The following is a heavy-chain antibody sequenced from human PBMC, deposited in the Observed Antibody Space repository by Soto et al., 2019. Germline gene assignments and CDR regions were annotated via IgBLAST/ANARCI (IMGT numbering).Heavy chain of an antibody. V-gene: IGHV2-70*12. CDR2: IDWDDDK. Sequence: GSGPTLVNPTQTLTLTCTFSGFSLSTSGMCVSWIRQPPGKALEWLARIDWDDDKYYSTSLKTRLTISKDTSKNQVVLTMTNMDPVDTATYYCAQYSSSWYGFDYWGQGTLVTVSS. CDR1: GFSLSTSGMC. D-gene: IGHD6-13*01. J-gene: IGHJ4*02. CDR3: AQYSSSWYGFDY.